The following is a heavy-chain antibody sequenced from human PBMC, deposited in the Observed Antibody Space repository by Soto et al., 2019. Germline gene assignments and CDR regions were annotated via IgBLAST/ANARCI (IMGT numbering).Heavy chain of an antibody. CDR1: GYSFTSYW. D-gene: IGHD1-26*01. CDR3: ARHGPFSSGGSSIDY. V-gene: IGHV5-51*01. Sequence: GESLKISCKGSGYSFTSYWIGWVRQMPGKGLEWMGIIYPGDSDTRYSPSFQGQVTISADKSISTAYLQWSSLKASDTAMYYCARHGPFSSGGSSIDYWGQGTLVTVSS. CDR2: IYPGDSDT. J-gene: IGHJ4*02.